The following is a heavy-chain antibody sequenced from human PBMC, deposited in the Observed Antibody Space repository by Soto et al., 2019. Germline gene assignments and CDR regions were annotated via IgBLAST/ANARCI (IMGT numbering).Heavy chain of an antibody. J-gene: IGHJ3*02. CDR1: GFTFSSYS. V-gene: IGHV3-21*01. D-gene: IGHD1-1*01. CDR3: ARTGTTNAFDI. Sequence: GGSLRLSCAASGFTFSSYSMNWVRQAPGKGLEWVSSISSSSSYIYYADSVKGRFTISRDNAKNTLYLQMNSLRAEDTAVYYCARTGTTNAFDIWGQGTMVTVSS. CDR2: ISSSSSYI.